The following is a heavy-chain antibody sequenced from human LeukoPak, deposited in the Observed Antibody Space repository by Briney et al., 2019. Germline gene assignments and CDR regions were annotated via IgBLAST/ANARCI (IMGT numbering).Heavy chain of an antibody. V-gene: IGHV4-39*01. CDR2: IYYSGST. CDR3: ARPEGSTKAFDI. Sequence: SETLSLTCTVSGGSISSSSYYWGWIRQPPGKGPEWIGSIYYSGSTYYNPSLKSRVTISVDTSKNQFSLKLSSVTAADTAVYYCARPEGSTKAFDIWGQGTMVTVSS. J-gene: IGHJ3*02. CDR1: GGSISSSSYY. D-gene: IGHD3-10*01.